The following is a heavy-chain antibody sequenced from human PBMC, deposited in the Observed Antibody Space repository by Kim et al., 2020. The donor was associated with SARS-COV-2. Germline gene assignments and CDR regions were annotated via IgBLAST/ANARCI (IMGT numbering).Heavy chain of an antibody. D-gene: IGHD7-27*01. CDR1: GYSFTSYW. Sequence: GESLKISCKGSGYSFTSYWIGWVRQMPGKGLEWMGIIYPGDSDTRYSPSFQGQVTISADKSISTAYLQWSSLKASDTAMYYCAILVNWDYYYYGMDVWGQGTTVTVSS. J-gene: IGHJ6*02. CDR3: AILVNWDYYYYGMDV. V-gene: IGHV5-51*01. CDR2: IYPGDSDT.